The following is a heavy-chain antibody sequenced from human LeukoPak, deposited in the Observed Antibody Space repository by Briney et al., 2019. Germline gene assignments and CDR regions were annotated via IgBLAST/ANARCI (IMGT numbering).Heavy chain of an antibody. CDR2: IYYSGST. Sequence: SETLSLTCTVSGGSISSGGYYWSWIRQHPGKGLEWIGYIYYSGSTNYNPSLKSRVTISVDTSKNRFSLKLSSVTAADTAVYYCARHGGYSYGPDYWGQGTLVTVSS. J-gene: IGHJ4*02. D-gene: IGHD5-18*01. V-gene: IGHV4-61*08. CDR1: GGSISSGGYY. CDR3: ARHGGYSYGPDY.